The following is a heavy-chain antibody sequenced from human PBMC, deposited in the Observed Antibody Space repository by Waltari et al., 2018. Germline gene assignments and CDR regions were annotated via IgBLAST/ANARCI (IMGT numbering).Heavy chain of an antibody. CDR1: GYTFSNYG. CDR2: ISGYNGNT. J-gene: IGHJ4*02. V-gene: IGHV1-18*04. Sequence: QVQLVQSGAEVKKPGASVKVSCKASGYTFSNYGINWVRQAPGQGLEWMGYISGYNGNTNYAQKLQGRVTKTTETSTTTTYMELRGLRSDDTAVYYCVRHLRAGGTGDYWGQGTLVTVSS. D-gene: IGHD3-10*01. CDR3: VRHLRAGGTGDY.